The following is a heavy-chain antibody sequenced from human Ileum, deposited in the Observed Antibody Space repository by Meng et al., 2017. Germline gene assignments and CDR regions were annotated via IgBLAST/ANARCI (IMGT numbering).Heavy chain of an antibody. CDR3: AREGAYNGGDY. CDR1: GYTFTTYG. J-gene: IGHJ4*02. CDR2: MNTDKGNT. V-gene: IGHV1-18*01. Sequence: QVQLVQSGAEVKKPGASVKVSCKASGYTFTTYGISWVRQAPGQGLEWMGWMNTDKGNTNYAQKFQGRVTMTRDTSTSTAYMELRSLRSDDTAVYYCAREGAYNGGDYWGQGTLVPSPQ. D-gene: IGHD1-1*01.